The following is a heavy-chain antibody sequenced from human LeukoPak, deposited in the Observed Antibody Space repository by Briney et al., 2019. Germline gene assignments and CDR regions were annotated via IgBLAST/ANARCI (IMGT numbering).Heavy chain of an antibody. Sequence: PGGSLRHSCAASGFTFSSYSMNWVRQAPGKGLEWVSSISSSSSYIYYADSVKGRFTISRDNAKNSLYLQMNSLRAEDTAVYYCAGPGGRYCSGGSCYDRGAFDIWGQGTMVTVSS. J-gene: IGHJ3*02. CDR1: GFTFSSYS. V-gene: IGHV3-21*01. D-gene: IGHD2-15*01. CDR3: AGPGGRYCSGGSCYDRGAFDI. CDR2: ISSSSSYI.